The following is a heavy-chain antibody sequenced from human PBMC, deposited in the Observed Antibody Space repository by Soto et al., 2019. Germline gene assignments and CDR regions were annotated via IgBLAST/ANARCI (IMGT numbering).Heavy chain of an antibody. J-gene: IGHJ3*02. V-gene: IGHV3-7*01. CDR1: GFTFSSYW. CDR2: IKQDGSEK. Sequence: GGSLRLSCAASGFTFSSYWMSWVRQAPGKGLEWVANIKQDGSEKYYVDSVKGRFTISRDNAKNSLYLQMNSLRAEDTAVYYCARDQEKAVAGAFDIWGQGTMVTVSS. CDR3: ARDQEKAVAGAFDI. D-gene: IGHD6-19*01.